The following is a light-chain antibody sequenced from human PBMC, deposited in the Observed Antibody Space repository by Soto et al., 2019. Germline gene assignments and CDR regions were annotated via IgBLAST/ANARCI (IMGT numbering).Light chain of an antibody. CDR2: AAS. J-gene: IGKJ3*01. CDR3: QKYSSVPV. Sequence: DIQMTQSPTSLSASVGDRVTITCRASQGIRNVVAWYQQKPGKAPKLLIYAASTLQSGVPSRFSGSGSGTDFPLNIHRLQPEDVATCSCQKYSSVPVFGPGTKVEIK. V-gene: IGKV1-27*01. CDR1: QGIRNV.